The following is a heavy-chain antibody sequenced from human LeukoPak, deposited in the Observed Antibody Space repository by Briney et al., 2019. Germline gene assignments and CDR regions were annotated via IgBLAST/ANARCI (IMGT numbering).Heavy chain of an antibody. J-gene: IGHJ4*02. CDR1: GYTFTSYY. Sequence: ASVKVSCKASGYTFTSYYMHWVRQAPGQGLEWMGIINPSGGSTSYAQKFQGRVTMTRDTSTSTVYMELSRLRSDDTAVYYCARAFRYYDFWSGEPYYFDYWGQGTLVTVSS. V-gene: IGHV1-46*01. CDR3: ARAFRYYDFWSGEPYYFDY. CDR2: INPSGGST. D-gene: IGHD3-3*01.